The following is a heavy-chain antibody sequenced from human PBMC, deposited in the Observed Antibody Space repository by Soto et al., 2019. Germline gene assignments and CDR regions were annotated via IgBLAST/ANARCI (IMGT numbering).Heavy chain of an antibody. CDR2: INHSGST. V-gene: IGHV4-34*01. D-gene: IGHD3-10*01. J-gene: IGHJ4*02. CDR1: GGSFSGYY. Sequence: PSETLSLTCAVYGGSFSGYYWSWIRQPPGKGLEWIGEINHSGSTNYNPSLKSRVTISVDTSKNQFSLKLSSVTAADTAVYYCARGYPNYYGSGSYYPIYYFDYWGQGTLVTVSS. CDR3: ARGYPNYYGSGSYYPIYYFDY.